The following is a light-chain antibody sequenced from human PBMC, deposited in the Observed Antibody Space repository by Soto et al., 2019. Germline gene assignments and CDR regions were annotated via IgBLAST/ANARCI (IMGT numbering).Light chain of an antibody. J-gene: IGLJ2*01. CDR1: ALPNQY. Sequence: SYELTQPPSVSVSPGQTARITCSGDALPNQYAYWYQQKPGQAPVLVIYKDTEKPSGIPERLSGSSSGTTVTLTISGVQAEDEADYYCQSADSSGTYVVFGGGTKLTVL. CDR3: QSADSSGTYVV. CDR2: KDT. V-gene: IGLV3-25*03.